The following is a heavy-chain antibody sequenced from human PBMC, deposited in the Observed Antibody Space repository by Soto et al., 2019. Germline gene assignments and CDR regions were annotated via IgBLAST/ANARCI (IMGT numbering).Heavy chain of an antibody. CDR2: INAGNGNT. J-gene: IGHJ4*02. V-gene: IGHV1-3*01. CDR3: ARRNNSGPIDY. D-gene: IGHD5-12*01. Sequence: QVHLVQSGAEVKEPGASVKVSCKTSGFTFTTHAIHWVRQATGQRFEWMGWINAGNGNTKYSQRFQDRVTITRDTSASTAYMELRSLISEVRAVYYCARRNNSGPIDYWGQGTLVTVSS. CDR1: GFTFTTHA.